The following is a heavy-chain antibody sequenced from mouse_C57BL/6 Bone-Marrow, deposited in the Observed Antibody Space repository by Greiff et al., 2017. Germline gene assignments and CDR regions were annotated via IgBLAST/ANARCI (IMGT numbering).Heavy chain of an antibody. CDR1: GFTFSDYG. D-gene: IGHD2-4*01. J-gene: IGHJ1*03. V-gene: IGHV5-17*01. CDR2: ISSGSSTI. Sequence: EVMLVESGGGLVKPGGSLKLSCAASGFTFSDYGMHWVRQAPEKGLEWVAYISSGSSTIYYADTVKGRFTISRDNAKNTLFLQMTSLRSEDTAMYYCARPSYDYDVDWYFDVWGTGTTVTVSS. CDR3: ARPSYDYDVDWYFDV.